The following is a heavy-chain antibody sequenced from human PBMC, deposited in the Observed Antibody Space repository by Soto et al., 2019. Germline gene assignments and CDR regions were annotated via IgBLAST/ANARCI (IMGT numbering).Heavy chain of an antibody. D-gene: IGHD6-13*01. Sequence: QVKLVESGGGVVQPGRSQRLSCAASGFTFRDYGFHWVRQAPGKGLEWVAVIWPDGNKKFYADAVKGRFTISRDNSKNTLYLQINDLRAEDTAVYFCARDIRISISWYYVDYWGQGTLVTVSS. CDR1: GFTFRDYG. J-gene: IGHJ4*02. CDR2: IWPDGNKK. CDR3: ARDIRISISWYYVDY. V-gene: IGHV3-33*01.